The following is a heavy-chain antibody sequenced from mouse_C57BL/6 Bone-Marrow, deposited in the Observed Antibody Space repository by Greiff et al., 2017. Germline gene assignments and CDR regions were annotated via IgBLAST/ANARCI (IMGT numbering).Heavy chain of an antibody. V-gene: IGHV1-50*01. CDR1: GYTFTSYW. D-gene: IGHD3-2*02. Sequence: QVQLQQPGAELVKPGASVKLSCKASGYTFTSYWMQWVKQRPGQGLAWIGEIDPSDFYTNYNQKFKGKATLTVDTSNSTGYMKLSSLTSEDSAVYYCARGDSSGSTCAYWGEGTLVTVSA. J-gene: IGHJ3*01. CDR3: ARGDSSGSTCAY. CDR2: IDPSDFYT.